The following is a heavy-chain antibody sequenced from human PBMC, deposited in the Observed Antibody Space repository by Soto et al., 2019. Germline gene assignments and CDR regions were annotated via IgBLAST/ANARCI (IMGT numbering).Heavy chain of an antibody. V-gene: IGHV1-18*01. Sequence: ASVKVSCKASGYTFTNFGISWVRQAPGQGLEWMGWISAYNGNTNYAQNFQGRVTMTTDTSTSTAYMELRSLRAEDTAVYYCARLYGILWLAPDYFDYWGQGTLVTVSS. CDR1: GYTFTNFG. CDR2: ISAYNGNT. CDR3: ARLYGILWLAPDYFDY. J-gene: IGHJ4*02. D-gene: IGHD6-19*01.